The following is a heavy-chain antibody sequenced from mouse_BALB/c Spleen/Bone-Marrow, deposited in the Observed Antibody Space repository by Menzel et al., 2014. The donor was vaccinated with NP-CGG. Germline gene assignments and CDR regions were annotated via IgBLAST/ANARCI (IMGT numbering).Heavy chain of an antibody. D-gene: IGHD2-4*01. V-gene: IGHV1-14*01. CDR3: ARHSYDYDAAMDF. Sequence: VHVNQSGPELVTPGASVQMSCKASGSTFTSYVMHLVKQKLGLGLEWIGYIIPYNDDTNYNEQFKGKAKLTSDKSSSTAYMELSSLSSADSTVYCCARHSYDYDAAMDFWGQGTSGTSSS. CDR2: IIPYNDDT. J-gene: IGHJ4*01. CDR1: GSTFTSYV.